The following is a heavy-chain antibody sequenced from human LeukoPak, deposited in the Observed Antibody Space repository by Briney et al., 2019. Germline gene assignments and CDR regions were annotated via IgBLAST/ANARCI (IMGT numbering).Heavy chain of an antibody. Sequence: SETLSLTCNVSSGSISSSSFFWGWIRQPPGKGLEWIGSIYYRGNTNHSPSLKSRVTISVDTSKNQFSLKLSSVTAADTAVYYCTRGSIAYYYMDVWGKGTTVTISS. CDR1: SGSISSSSFF. CDR2: IYYRGNT. J-gene: IGHJ6*03. D-gene: IGHD3-22*01. V-gene: IGHV4-39*07. CDR3: TRGSIAYYYMDV.